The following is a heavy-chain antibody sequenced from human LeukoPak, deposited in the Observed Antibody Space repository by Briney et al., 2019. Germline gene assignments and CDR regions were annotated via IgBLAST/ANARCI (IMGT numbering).Heavy chain of an antibody. J-gene: IGHJ6*02. CDR3: AKTTVRGVIVVVPAAYGMDV. CDR2: ISGSGGST. CDR1: GFTFSSYA. Sequence: GGSLRLSCAASGFTFSSYAMSWVRQAPGKGLEWVSAISGSGGSTYYADSVKGRFTISRDNSKNTLYLQMNSLRAEDTAVYYCAKTTVRGVIVVVPAAYGMDVWGQGTTVTVSS. D-gene: IGHD2-2*01. V-gene: IGHV3-23*01.